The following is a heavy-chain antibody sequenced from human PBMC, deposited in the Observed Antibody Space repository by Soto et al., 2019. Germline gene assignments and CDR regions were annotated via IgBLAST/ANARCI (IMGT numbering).Heavy chain of an antibody. V-gene: IGHV3-30*03. CDR1: GLTLTRFG. D-gene: IGHD3-22*01. J-gene: IGHJ6*02. Sequence: PRGYLRYSNTATGLTLTRFGMLWGRNAPSKELEREAGLSSAACNNYFVESEKGRFTISRDNSKNTLYLQMKSLRAEDTAVEYCARDGYYDSSGYYSRSYYYYYGMDLWGQGT. CDR2: LSSAACNN. CDR3: ARDGYYDSSGYYSRSYYYYYGMDL.